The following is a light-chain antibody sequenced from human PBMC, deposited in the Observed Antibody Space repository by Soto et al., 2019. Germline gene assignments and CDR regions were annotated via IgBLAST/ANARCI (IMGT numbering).Light chain of an antibody. CDR3: QQYGSSRWT. J-gene: IGKJ1*01. V-gene: IGKV3-20*01. Sequence: EIVLTQSPGTLSLSPGERATLSCRASQSVSSSYLAWYQQKPGQAPRLLIYGASSRATGIPDRFSGSGSGTHFPLTISRLEPEDFAVYYCQQYGSSRWTFGQGTKVEI. CDR2: GAS. CDR1: QSVSSSY.